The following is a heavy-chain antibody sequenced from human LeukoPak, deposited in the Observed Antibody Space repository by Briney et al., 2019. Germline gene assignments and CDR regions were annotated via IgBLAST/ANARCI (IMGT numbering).Heavy chain of an antibody. D-gene: IGHD6-19*01. CDR3: ARPSKVAGSSHDAFDI. V-gene: IGHV5-51*01. Sequence: GESLQISCKGSGYSFTIYWIGWVRQLPGKGLEWMGIIYPGDSDTRYSPSFQGHVTISADKSISTAYLQWSSLKASDTAMYYCARPSKVAGSSHDAFDIWGQGTMVTVSS. CDR1: GYSFTIYW. CDR2: IYPGDSDT. J-gene: IGHJ3*02.